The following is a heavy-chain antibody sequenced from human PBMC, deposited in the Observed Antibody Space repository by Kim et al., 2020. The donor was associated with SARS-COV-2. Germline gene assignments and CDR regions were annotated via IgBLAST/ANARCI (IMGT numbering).Heavy chain of an antibody. CDR1: GFTVSRYA. Sequence: GGSLRLSCSASGFTVSRYAMHWVRQAPGKTLTCVSVISDKGNTYYTDSVKGRFTISRDNSKNTLYLQLSSLGAEDTAVYYCTALIGVKDDSDYVGQEAL. CDR2: ISDKGNT. D-gene: IGHD3-10*01. J-gene: IGHJ4*02. V-gene: IGHV3-64D*06. CDR3: TALIGVKDDSDY.